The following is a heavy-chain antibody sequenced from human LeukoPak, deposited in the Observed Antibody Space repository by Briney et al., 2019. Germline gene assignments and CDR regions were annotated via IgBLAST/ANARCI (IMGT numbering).Heavy chain of an antibody. CDR2: FYYSGST. Sequence: PSETLSLTCTVSGGSISSYYWGWIRRPPGKGLEWIGSFYYSGSTYYNPSLKSRVTISADTSKNQFSLKLSSVTAADTAVYYCARLWRAAIDYGGQGILVTVSS. CDR1: GGSISSYY. J-gene: IGHJ4*02. D-gene: IGHD1-1*01. CDR3: ARLWRAAIDY. V-gene: IGHV4-39*01.